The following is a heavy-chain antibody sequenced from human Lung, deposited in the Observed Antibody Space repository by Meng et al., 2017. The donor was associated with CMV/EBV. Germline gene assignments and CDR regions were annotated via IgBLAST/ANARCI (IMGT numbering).Heavy chain of an antibody. CDR2: IIPFFGTP. V-gene: IGHV1-69*06. J-gene: IGHJ6*02. D-gene: IGHD6-19*01. CDR3: ARVAFYPSSDEYPTDHYYYGMDV. CDR1: GGTFRSYA. Sequence: SVXVSXXASGGTFRSYAVNWVRLAPGQGLECMGGIIPFFGTPTYAQKFQGRVTISADKATGTAYMELSRLRSDDTAIYYCARVAFYPSSDEYPTDHYYYGMDVWGQGTTVXVSS.